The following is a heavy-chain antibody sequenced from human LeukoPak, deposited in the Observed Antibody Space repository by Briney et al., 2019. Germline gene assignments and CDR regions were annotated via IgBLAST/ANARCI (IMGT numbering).Heavy chain of an antibody. Sequence: GGSLRLSCAASGFTFKLYWMHWVRQVPGKRPVWVSRINDDGSDTIYADSVRGRFTISRDDAKNTVYLQMNNLRAEDTAVYYCVRGGPSTWSWGQGTLVTVPS. V-gene: IGHV3-74*01. CDR1: GFTFKLYW. J-gene: IGHJ5*02. D-gene: IGHD2-15*01. CDR3: VRGGPSTWS. CDR2: INDDGSDT.